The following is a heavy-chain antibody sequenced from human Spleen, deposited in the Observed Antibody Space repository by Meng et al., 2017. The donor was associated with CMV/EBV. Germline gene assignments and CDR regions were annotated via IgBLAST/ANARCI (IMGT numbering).Heavy chain of an antibody. Sequence: SETLSLTCAVYGGSFSGYYWSWIRQPPGKGLEWIGEINHSGSTNYNPSLKSRVTISVDTSKNQFSLKLSSVTAADTAVYYCATLGCSSTSCYSDPFDYWGQGTLVTVSS. V-gene: IGHV4-34*01. J-gene: IGHJ4*02. CDR2: INHSGST. D-gene: IGHD2-2*01. CDR1: GGSFSGYY. CDR3: ATLGCSSTSCYSDPFDY.